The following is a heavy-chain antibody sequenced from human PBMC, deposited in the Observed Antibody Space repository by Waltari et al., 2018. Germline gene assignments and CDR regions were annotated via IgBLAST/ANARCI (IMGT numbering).Heavy chain of an antibody. D-gene: IGHD3-10*01. Sequence: EVQLLESGGGLVQPGGSLRLSCAASGFTFSSYAMSWVRQVPGQGLEWFSAISGSGGSTYYADSVKGRFTISRDNSKNTLYLQMNSLRAEDTAVYYCAKDHSVLLWFGELAFDYWGQGTLVTVSS. CDR2: ISGSGGST. CDR3: AKDHSVLLWFGELAFDY. CDR1: GFTFSSYA. V-gene: IGHV3-23*01. J-gene: IGHJ4*02.